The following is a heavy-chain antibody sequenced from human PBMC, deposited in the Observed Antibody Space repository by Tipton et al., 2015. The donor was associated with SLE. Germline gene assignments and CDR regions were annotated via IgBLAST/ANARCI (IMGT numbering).Heavy chain of an antibody. Sequence: SLRLSCEASGFTFSNYWMHWVRQAPGKGLVWVSRIKNDGSSSDYADSVKGRFTISRDNSKNTLYLQMNSQRADDTAVYYCARGGFYDLWSRGSWYLDFGGRGALVTVSS. D-gene: IGHD3-3*01. V-gene: IGHV3-74*01. CDR1: GFTFSNYW. CDR3: ARGGFYDLWSRGSWYLDF. CDR2: IKNDGSSS. J-gene: IGHJ2*01.